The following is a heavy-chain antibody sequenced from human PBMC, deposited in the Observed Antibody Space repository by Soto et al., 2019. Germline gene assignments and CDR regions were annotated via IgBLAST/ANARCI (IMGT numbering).Heavy chain of an antibody. V-gene: IGHV4-39*01. D-gene: IGHD6-6*01. J-gene: IGHJ4*02. CDR1: GGSISSSSYY. CDR2: IYYSGST. Sequence: SETLSLTCTVSGGSISSSSYYWGWIRQPPGKGLEWIGSIYYSGSTYYNPSLKSRVTISVDTSKNQFSLKLSSVTAADTAVYYCARLRASYSSSDYWGQGTLVT. CDR3: ARLRASYSSSDY.